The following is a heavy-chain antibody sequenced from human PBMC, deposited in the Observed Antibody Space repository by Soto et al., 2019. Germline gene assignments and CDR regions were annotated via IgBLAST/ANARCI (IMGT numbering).Heavy chain of an antibody. J-gene: IGHJ4*02. CDR2: ISYDGSNK. CDR3: AKRLFRRGYSYGSPIDY. CDR1: GFTFSSYG. D-gene: IGHD5-18*01. V-gene: IGHV3-30*18. Sequence: QVQLVESGGGVVQPGRSLRLSCAASGFTFSSYGMHWVRQAPGKGLEWVAVISYDGSNKYYADSVKGRFTISRDNSKNTLYLQMNSLRAEDTAVYYCAKRLFRRGYSYGSPIDYWGQGTLVTVSS.